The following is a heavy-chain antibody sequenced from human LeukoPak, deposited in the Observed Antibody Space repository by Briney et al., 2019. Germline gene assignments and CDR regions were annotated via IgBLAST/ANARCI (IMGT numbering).Heavy chain of an antibody. J-gene: IGHJ4*02. CDR1: GYTFTGYY. CDR3: ARGDWRDGYNYYYFDY. Sequence: ASVKVSCKASGYTFTGYYMHWVRQAPGQGLEWMGWINPNSGGTNYAQKFQSRVTMTRDTSISTAYMELSRLRSDDTAVYYCARGDWRDGYNYYYFDYWGQGTLVTVSS. CDR2: INPNSGGT. D-gene: IGHD5-24*01. V-gene: IGHV1-2*02.